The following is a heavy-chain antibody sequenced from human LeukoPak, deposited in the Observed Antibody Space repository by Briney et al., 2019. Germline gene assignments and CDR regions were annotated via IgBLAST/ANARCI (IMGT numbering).Heavy chain of an antibody. CDR1: GFIFGDYA. CDR3: AKDMEYSSGWETAAGFDY. Sequence: GGSLRLSCAASGFIFGDYAMHWVRQAPGKGLEWVAFIRYDGSNKYYADSVKGRFTISRDNSKNTLYLQMNSLRAEDTAVYYCAKDMEYSSGWETAAGFDYWGQGTLVTVSS. V-gene: IGHV3-30*02. CDR2: IRYDGSNK. J-gene: IGHJ4*02. D-gene: IGHD6-19*01.